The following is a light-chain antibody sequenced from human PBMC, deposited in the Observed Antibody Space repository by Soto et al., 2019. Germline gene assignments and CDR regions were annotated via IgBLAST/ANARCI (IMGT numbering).Light chain of an antibody. Sequence: QSALTQPPSVSGAPGQRVTIPCTGSGSNIGAGYDVHWYQQLPGTAPKLLIYGNSNRPSGVPDRFSGSKSGTSASLAITGLQAEDEADYYCQSYDSSLSGYVFGTGTKVTVL. CDR2: GNS. CDR1: GSNIGAGYD. CDR3: QSYDSSLSGYV. J-gene: IGLJ1*01. V-gene: IGLV1-40*01.